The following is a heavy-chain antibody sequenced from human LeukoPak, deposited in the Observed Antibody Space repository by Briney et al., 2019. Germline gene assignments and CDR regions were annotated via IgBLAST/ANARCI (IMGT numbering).Heavy chain of an antibody. D-gene: IGHD4-17*01. CDR1: GFTFSSYG. V-gene: IGHV3-33*01. Sequence: GGSLRLSCAASGFTFSSYGTHWVRQAPGKGLEWVAVIWYDGSNEYYADSVKGRFTISRDNSKNTLYLQMNSLRAEDTAVYYCAGDYGEYYYGMDVWGQGTTVTVSS. J-gene: IGHJ6*02. CDR2: IWYDGSNE. CDR3: AGDYGEYYYGMDV.